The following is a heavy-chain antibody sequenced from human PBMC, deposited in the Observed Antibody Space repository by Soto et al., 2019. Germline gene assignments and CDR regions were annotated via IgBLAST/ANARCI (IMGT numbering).Heavy chain of an antibody. CDR1: GGPFASSA. CDR3: ARDLLGEGATKTKTDY. V-gene: IGHV1-69*14. CDR2: IIPVFGTA. J-gene: IGHJ4*02. Sequence: QVQLEQSEAEMKKPGSSVKVSCKASGGPFASSAIVWVRQAPGQGLEWMGGIIPVFGTANYTQKFQGRLTITADKSTSTAYMELSSLTSDDTAVYYCARDLLGEGATKTKTDYWGQGTLVIVSS. D-gene: IGHD2-21*01.